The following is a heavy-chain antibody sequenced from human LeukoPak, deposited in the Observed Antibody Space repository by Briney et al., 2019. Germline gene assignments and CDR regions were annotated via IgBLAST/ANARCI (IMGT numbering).Heavy chain of an antibody. V-gene: IGHV1-2*02. CDR2: INPNSGGT. CDR1: GYTFTSYY. D-gene: IGHD5-12*01. J-gene: IGHJ4*02. Sequence: ASVKVSCKASGYTFTSYYIHWVRQAPGQGLEWVGWINPNSGGTNYAQKFQGRVTMTRDTSISTAYMELSRLRSDDTAVYYCAREPFTYSGKTPFDYWGQGTLVTVSS. CDR3: AREPFTYSGKTPFDY.